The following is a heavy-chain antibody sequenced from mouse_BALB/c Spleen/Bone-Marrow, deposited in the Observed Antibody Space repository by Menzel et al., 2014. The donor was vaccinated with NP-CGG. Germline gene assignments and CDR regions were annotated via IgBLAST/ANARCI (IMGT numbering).Heavy chain of an antibody. CDR1: GYTFTDYA. CDR3: ARDLLRSHFDY. J-gene: IGHJ2*01. Sequence: VQLVESGPEVVRPGVSVKISCKGSGYTFTDYAMHWVRQSHAKSLEWIRLISTYNGNTNYNQKFKGKATMTVGKSSSTAYMELARLTSEDSAIYYCARDLLRSHFDYWGQGTTLTVAS. V-gene: IGHV1-67*01. D-gene: IGHD1-1*01. CDR2: ISTYNGNT.